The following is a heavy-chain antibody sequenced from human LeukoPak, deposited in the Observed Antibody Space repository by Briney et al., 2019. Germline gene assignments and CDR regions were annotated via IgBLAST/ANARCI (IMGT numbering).Heavy chain of an antibody. Sequence: SQTLSLTCASSGDSVSSNSAAWNWIRQSPSRGLEWLGRTYYRSKWFNHYAVSVNSRIVIKPDTSKNQVSLQVTSVTPEDTAVYYRARLYYDSETYYFDFWGQGTLVTVSS. CDR1: GDSVSSNSAA. V-gene: IGHV6-1*01. J-gene: IGHJ4*02. D-gene: IGHD3-16*01. CDR3: ARLYYDSETYYFDF. CDR2: TYYRSKWFN.